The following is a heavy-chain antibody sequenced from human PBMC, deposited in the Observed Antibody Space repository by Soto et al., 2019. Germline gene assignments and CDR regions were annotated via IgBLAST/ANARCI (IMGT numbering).Heavy chain of an antibody. CDR1: GGTFSSYA. CDR2: IIPIFGTA. D-gene: IGHD6-13*01. J-gene: IGHJ4*02. CDR3: AGGIAAAARYYFDY. V-gene: IGHV1-69*01. Sequence: QLVQSGAEVKKPGSSVKVSXKASGGTFSSYAISWVRXXXXXXXXWMGGIIPIFGTANYAQKFQGRVTITADESTSTAYMELSSLRSEDTAVYYCAGGIAAAARYYFDYWGQGTLVTVSS.